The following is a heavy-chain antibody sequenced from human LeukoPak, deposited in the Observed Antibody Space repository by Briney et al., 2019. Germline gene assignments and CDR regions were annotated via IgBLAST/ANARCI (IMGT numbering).Heavy chain of an antibody. CDR1: GFTFNNFA. V-gene: IGHV3-33*01. Sequence: TGGSLRLSCAASGFTFNNFAMHWVRQAPDRGLEWVAVIWHDGSGEYYGDSVKGRFTISRDNSKNTVYLEMNSLRAEDTAVYYCARDGENHYYDYWGQGTLVTVST. J-gene: IGHJ4*02. CDR3: ARDGENHYYDY. D-gene: IGHD7-27*01. CDR2: IWHDGSGE.